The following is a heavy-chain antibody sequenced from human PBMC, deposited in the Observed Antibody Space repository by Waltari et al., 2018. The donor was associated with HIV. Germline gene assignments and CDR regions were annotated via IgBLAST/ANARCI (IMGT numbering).Heavy chain of an antibody. CDR1: GINFTNAC. Sequence: DVQLVEPGGGLVKPGGSLRLSGAVSGINFTNACLRCVSTGPGKGPQRLGHIRSKSDGGTTDYAAPVRGRFTISTNDLNNTMSLEMKSLKVEDTGVYYCTTFEMGSTRNYWGQGTLVTVSS. D-gene: IGHD1-26*01. J-gene: IGHJ4*02. CDR3: TTFEMGSTRNY. V-gene: IGHV3-15*01. CDR2: IRSKSDGGTT.